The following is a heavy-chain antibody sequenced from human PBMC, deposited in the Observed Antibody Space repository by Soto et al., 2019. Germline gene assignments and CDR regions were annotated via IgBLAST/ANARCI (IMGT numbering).Heavy chain of an antibody. CDR2: ISSSGNT. D-gene: IGHD3-22*01. Sequence: PSETLSLTSAVYGGSFSGYYWSWMRQAPGKGLEWIGYISSSGNTNYNPSLKSRVSISVDTCKTHFCLNLTSGTAADTAVYYGARAPMVLTRSYCDSWGQGTPVTVS. CDR1: GGSFSGYY. J-gene: IGHJ4*02. V-gene: IGHV4-34*11. CDR3: ARAPMVLTRSYCDS.